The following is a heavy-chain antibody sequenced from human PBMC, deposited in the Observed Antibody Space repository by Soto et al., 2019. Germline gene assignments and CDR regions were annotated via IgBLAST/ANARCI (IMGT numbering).Heavy chain of an antibody. V-gene: IGHV5-51*01. Sequence: GESLKISCKGSGYSFTDYWIGWVRQMPGKGLEWMGIIYPGDSDTRYDPSFQGRVTISADKSITTAYLQWSSLKASDTAMYFCARISGARSPANFWGQGTRVTVSS. J-gene: IGHJ4*02. CDR3: ARISGARSPANF. CDR2: IYPGDSDT. D-gene: IGHD1-26*01. CDR1: GYSFTDYW.